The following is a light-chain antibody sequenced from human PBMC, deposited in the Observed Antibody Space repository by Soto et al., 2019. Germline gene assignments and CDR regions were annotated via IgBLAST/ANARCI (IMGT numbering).Light chain of an antibody. J-gene: IGKJ1*01. CDR1: QSISIW. CDR2: KPS. V-gene: IGKV1-5*03. CDR3: EQYNSDST. Sequence: IQMTQSPSTLSASVGDRVTITCRASQSISIWLAWYQQKPRKAPKLLIYKPSSLESEVPSRFSDSGSGTEFTLTITSLQPDVSATDYGEQYNSDSTFGKGTKVESK.